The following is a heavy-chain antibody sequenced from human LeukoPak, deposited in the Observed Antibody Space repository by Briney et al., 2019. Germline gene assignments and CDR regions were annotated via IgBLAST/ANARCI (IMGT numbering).Heavy chain of an antibody. CDR2: IYYSGST. V-gene: IGHV4-30-2*03. J-gene: IGHJ4*02. D-gene: IGHD6-19*01. CDR3: GGGYSSGWYTDLDFDY. Sequence: SETLSLTCAVSGGSISSGGYSWSWIRQPPGKGLEWIGSIYYSGSTYYNPSLKSRVTISVDTSKNQFSLKLSSVTAADTAVYYCGGGYSSGWYTDLDFDYWGQGTLVTVSS. CDR1: GGSISSGGYS.